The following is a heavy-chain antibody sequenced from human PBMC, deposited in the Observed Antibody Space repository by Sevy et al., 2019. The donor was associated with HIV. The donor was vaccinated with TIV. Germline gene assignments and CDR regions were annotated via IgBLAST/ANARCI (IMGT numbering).Heavy chain of an antibody. CDR1: AFTFSSYA. J-gene: IGHJ6*02. Sequence: GGSLRLSCAASAFTFSSYAMHWVRQAPGKGLEWVAVISYDGSNKYYADSVKGRFTISRDNSKNTLYLQMNSLRAEDTAVYYCARGGTVTHYYYYYGMDVWGQGTTVTVSS. D-gene: IGHD4-17*01. V-gene: IGHV3-30*04. CDR2: ISYDGSNK. CDR3: ARGGTVTHYYYYYGMDV.